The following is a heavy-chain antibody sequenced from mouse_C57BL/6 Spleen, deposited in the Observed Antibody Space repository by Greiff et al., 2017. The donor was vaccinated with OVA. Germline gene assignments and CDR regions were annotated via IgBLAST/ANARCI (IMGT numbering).Heavy chain of an antibody. CDR2: ISYDGSN. J-gene: IGHJ4*01. V-gene: IGHV3-6*01. Sequence: VQLKQSGPGLVKPSQSLSLTCSVTGYSITSGYYWNWIRQFPGNKLEWMGYISYDGSNNYNPSLKNRISITRDTSKNQFFLKLNSVTTEDTATYYCARGGIYYYGSSSHYYAMDYWGQGTSVTVSS. CDR3: ARGGIYYYGSSSHYYAMDY. CDR1: GYSITSGYY. D-gene: IGHD1-1*01.